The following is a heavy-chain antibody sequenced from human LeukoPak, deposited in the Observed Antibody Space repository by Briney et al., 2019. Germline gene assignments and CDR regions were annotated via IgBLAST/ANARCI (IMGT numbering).Heavy chain of an antibody. CDR3: ARQWRLVPYFDF. CDR1: GGSISRYA. V-gene: IGHV4-59*08. Sequence: PSETLSLTCTVSGGSISRYAMSWIRQPPGERLEWIAYISYSGTTKYNPSLKSRVAISVDASKNQFSLYLSSVTAAATAVYYCARQWRLVPYFDFWGQGALVTVSS. D-gene: IGHD3-10*01. J-gene: IGHJ4*02. CDR2: ISYSGTT.